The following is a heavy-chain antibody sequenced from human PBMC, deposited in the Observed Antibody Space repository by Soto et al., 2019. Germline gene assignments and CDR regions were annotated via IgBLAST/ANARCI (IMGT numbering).Heavy chain of an antibody. CDR2: ISWNSGSI. V-gene: IGHV3-9*01. D-gene: IGHD4-17*01. J-gene: IGHJ2*01. CDR1: GFTFDDYA. CDR3: AKDDGGDYWGLGWYFDL. Sequence: DVQLVESGGGLVQPGRSLRLSCAASGFTFDDYAMHWVRQAPGKGLEWVSGISWNSGSIGYADSVKGRFTISRDNAKNSLYLQMNSLRAEDTALYYCAKDDGGDYWGLGWYFDLWGRGTLVTVSS.